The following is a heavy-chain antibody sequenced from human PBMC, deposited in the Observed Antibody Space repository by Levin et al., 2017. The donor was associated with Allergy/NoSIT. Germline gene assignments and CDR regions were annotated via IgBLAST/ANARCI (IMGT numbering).Heavy chain of an antibody. CDR3: ARDQGSGWGYDAFDI. V-gene: IGHV3-48*02. Sequence: GESLKISCAASGFTFSSYSMNWVRQAPGKGLEWVSYISSSSSTIYYADSVKGRFTISRDNAKNSLYLQMNSLRDEDTAVYYCARDQGSGWGYDAFDIWGQGTMVTVSS. CDR1: GFTFSSYS. D-gene: IGHD6-19*01. J-gene: IGHJ3*02. CDR2: ISSSSSTI.